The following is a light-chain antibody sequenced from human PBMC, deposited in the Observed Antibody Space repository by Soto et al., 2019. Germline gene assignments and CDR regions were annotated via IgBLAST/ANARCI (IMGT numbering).Light chain of an antibody. Sequence: QSVLTQPASVSGSPGQSITISCTGTSSDVGGYNYASWYQQHPGKAPKLMIYEVSNRPSGVSNRFSGSKSGNTASLTISGLQAEDEADYYCSSYTSSSLYVFGTGTKVTVL. CDR2: EVS. CDR3: SSYTSSSLYV. V-gene: IGLV2-14*01. CDR1: SSDVGGYNY. J-gene: IGLJ1*01.